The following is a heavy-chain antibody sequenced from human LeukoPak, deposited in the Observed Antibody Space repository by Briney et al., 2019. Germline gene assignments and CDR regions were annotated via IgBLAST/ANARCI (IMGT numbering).Heavy chain of an antibody. D-gene: IGHD3-3*01. CDR2: IYDSGST. CDR1: GGSISSYY. J-gene: IGHJ6*03. CDR3: ARVRYILFGVATPYHYMDV. V-gene: IGHV4-59*07. Sequence: SDTLSLTCTVSGGSISSYYWSWIRQPPGKGLEWIVNIYDSGSTNYNPSLNSRVAISIDTSKNQFSLKLSSVTAANTAVYYCARVRYILFGVATPYHYMDVWGNGTTLTVSS.